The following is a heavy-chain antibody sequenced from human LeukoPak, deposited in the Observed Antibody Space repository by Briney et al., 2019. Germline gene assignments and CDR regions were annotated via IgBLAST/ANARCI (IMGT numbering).Heavy chain of an antibody. CDR3: ASRIIAAAGTGSEMADY. J-gene: IGHJ4*02. Sequence: SETLSLTCTVSGGSISSYYWSWIRQPPGKGLEWIGYIYYSGSTNYNPSLKSRVTISVDTSKNQFSLKLSSVTAADTAVYYCASRIIAAAGTGSEMADYWGQGTLVTVSS. CDR2: IYYSGST. V-gene: IGHV4-59*12. D-gene: IGHD6-13*01. CDR1: GGSISSYY.